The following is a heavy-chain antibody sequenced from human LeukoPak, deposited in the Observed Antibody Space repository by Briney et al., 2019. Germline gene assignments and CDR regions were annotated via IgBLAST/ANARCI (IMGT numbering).Heavy chain of an antibody. Sequence: PGGSLRLSCAASGFTFSSYWMHWVRQAPGKGLVWVSRINSDGSSTSYADSVKGRFTISRDNAKNTLYLQMNGLRAEDTAVYYCASNYGGNSYFNFGGGQGTLVTVSS. CDR2: INSDGSST. CDR3: ASNYGGNSYFNFG. CDR1: GFTFSSYW. D-gene: IGHD4-23*01. V-gene: IGHV3-74*01. J-gene: IGHJ4*02.